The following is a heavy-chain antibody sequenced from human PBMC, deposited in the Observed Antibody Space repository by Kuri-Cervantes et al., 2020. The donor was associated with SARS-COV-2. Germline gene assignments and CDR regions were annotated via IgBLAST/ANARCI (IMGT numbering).Heavy chain of an antibody. CDR2: INHSGRT. V-gene: IGHV4-34*01. J-gene: IGHJ4*02. CDR1: GGSFSGYY. CDR3: ARGAYYDFWSGYYPAYYFDY. D-gene: IGHD3-3*01. Sequence: GSLRLSCAVYGGSFSGYYWSWIRQPPGKGLEWIGEINHSGRTNYNPSLKSRVTISVDTSKNQFSLKLSSVTAADTAVYYCARGAYYDFWSGYYPAYYFDYWGQGTLVTVSS.